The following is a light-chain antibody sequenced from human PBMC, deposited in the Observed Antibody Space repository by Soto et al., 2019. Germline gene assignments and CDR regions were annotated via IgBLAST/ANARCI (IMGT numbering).Light chain of an antibody. CDR2: GAS. V-gene: IGKV3-15*01. CDR1: QSVSSN. CDR3: QQYNTWPLT. Sequence: ETVMTQSPATLSVSPGERATLSCRASQSVSSNLAWYQQKPGQDPRLLIYGASTRATGIPARFSGSGSGTEFTLTISSLQSEDFAVYYCQQYNTWPLTFGPGTKVDIK. J-gene: IGKJ3*01.